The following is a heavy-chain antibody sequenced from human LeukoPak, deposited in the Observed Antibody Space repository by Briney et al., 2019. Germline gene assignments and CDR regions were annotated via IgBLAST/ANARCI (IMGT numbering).Heavy chain of an antibody. V-gene: IGHV3-21*01. CDR1: GFLFSDFIDHT. Sequence: GGSLRLSCADSGFLFSDFIDHTMVWVRQGPGKGLEWVSYISSSSTSISYADSVGGRFSISRDNAQRSLYLHMNSLRDEDTAVYYCAREFSVVGNFDYWGQGTLVIVSS. J-gene: IGHJ4*02. CDR2: ISSSSTSI. CDR3: AREFSVVGNFDY. D-gene: IGHD2-21*01.